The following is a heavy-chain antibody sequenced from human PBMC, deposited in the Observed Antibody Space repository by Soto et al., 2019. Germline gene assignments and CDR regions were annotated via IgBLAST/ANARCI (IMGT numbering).Heavy chain of an antibody. CDR3: ARVDTAMVIGFDY. CDR2: INHSGST. J-gene: IGHJ4*02. D-gene: IGHD5-18*01. V-gene: IGHV4-34*01. CDR1: GGSFSGYY. Sequence: QVQLQQWGAGLLKPSETLSLTCAVYGGSFSGYYWSWIRQPPGKGLEWIGEINHSGSTNYNPSLKRRVTISVDTSKNQFSLKLSSVTAADTAVYYCARVDTAMVIGFDYWGQGTLVTVSS.